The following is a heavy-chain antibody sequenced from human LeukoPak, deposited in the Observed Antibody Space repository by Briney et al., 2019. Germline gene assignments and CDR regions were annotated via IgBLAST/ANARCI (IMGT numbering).Heavy chain of an antibody. Sequence: AGGSLRLSCAASEFIFSDYAMGWVRQAPGKGLEWVSTIDKTTYPTFYADSVKGRFTISGDNSKNTLYLQMNSLRTEDTAVYFCAKFEGATIPGWFNDYWGQGILVTVSS. J-gene: IGHJ4*02. CDR2: IDKTTYPT. CDR1: EFIFSDYA. D-gene: IGHD6-19*01. CDR3: AKFEGATIPGWFNDY. V-gene: IGHV3-23*05.